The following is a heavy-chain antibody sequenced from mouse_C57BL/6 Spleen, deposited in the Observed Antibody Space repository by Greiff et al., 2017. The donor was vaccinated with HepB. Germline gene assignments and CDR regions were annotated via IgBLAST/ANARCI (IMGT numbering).Heavy chain of an antibody. CDR2: ISDGGSYT. V-gene: IGHV5-4*01. CDR1: GFTFSSYA. CDR3: AREGFDY. J-gene: IGHJ2*01. Sequence: EVKLVESGGGLVKPGGSLKLSCAASGFTFSSYAMSWVRQTPEKRLEWVATISDGGSYTSYPDNVKGRFTISRDNAKNILYLQMSHLKSEDTAMYYCAREGFDYWGQGTPLTVSS.